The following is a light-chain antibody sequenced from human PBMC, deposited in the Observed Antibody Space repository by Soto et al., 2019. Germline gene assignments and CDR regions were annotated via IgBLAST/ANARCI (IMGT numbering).Light chain of an antibody. V-gene: IGLV1-40*01. J-gene: IGLJ1*01. CDR3: QSYDSSLTGSA. CDR1: SSNLGPGYD. Sequence: QSVLTQPPSVSGAPGQTVTTSCSGSSSNLGPGYDVHWYQQLPGTAPKLVLYGNTNRPSGVPDRFSGSKSGSSASLAITGLQAEDEADYYCQSYDSSLTGSAFGTGTKVTVL. CDR2: GNT.